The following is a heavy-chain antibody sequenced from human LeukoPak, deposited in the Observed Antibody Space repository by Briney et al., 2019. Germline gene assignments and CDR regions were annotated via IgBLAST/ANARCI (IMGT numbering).Heavy chain of an antibody. V-gene: IGHV4-4*07. Sequence: SETLSLTCNVSGGSISGYFWNWLRQPAGKGLEWIGSIYSSGSTNYNPSLKSRVTMSVDTSKNQFYLNLSSVTAADTAVYYCARGYYGSGSYYTAVDYWGQGTLVTVSS. J-gene: IGHJ4*02. CDR3: ARGYYGSGSYYTAVDY. D-gene: IGHD3-10*01. CDR1: GGSISGYF. CDR2: IYSSGST.